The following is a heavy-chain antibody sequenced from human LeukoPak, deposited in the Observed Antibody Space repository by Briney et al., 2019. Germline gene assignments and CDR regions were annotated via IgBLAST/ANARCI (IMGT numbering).Heavy chain of an antibody. D-gene: IGHD6-19*01. CDR2: ISGYNGNT. J-gene: IGHJ4*02. V-gene: IGHV1-18*01. CDR1: GYTFTSYG. CDR3: ARDLKRGYSSGRYSWGTGSSNDY. Sequence: ASVKVSCKASGYTFTSYGTSWVRQAPGQGLEWMGWISGYNGNTNYAQKLQGRVTMTTDTSKSTAYMELRSLRSDDTAVYYCARDLKRGYSSGRYSWGTGSSNDYWGQGTLVTVSS.